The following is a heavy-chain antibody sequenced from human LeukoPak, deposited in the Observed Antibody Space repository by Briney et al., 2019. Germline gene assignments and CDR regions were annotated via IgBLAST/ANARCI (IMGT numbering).Heavy chain of an antibody. CDR1: GYTFTGYY. D-gene: IGHD3-3*01. CDR2: INPNSGDT. V-gene: IGHV1-2*02. CDR3: AASYDFGGGYLNHDY. Sequence: GASVKVSCKASGYTFTGYYMHWVRQAPGQGLEWMGWINPNSGDTNYAQKLLGRVTMTGDTSISTAYMDLSRLKSDDTAFYYYAASYDFGGGYLNHDYWGQGTLVTVSS. J-gene: IGHJ4*02.